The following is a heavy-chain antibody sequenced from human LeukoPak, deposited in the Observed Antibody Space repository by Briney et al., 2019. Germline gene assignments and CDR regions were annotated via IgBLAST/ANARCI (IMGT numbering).Heavy chain of an antibody. V-gene: IGHV4-59*01. CDR3: ARVTGNRGYYLDF. D-gene: IGHD6-13*01. CDR1: GGSISSYY. Sequence: SETLSLTCTVSGGSISSYYWNWIRQPPGKGLEWIGYIYYSGTTNYNPSLKSRVSMSVDTSKNQFSLRLTSVTSADTAMYYCARVTGNRGYYLDFWGQGMQATVSS. CDR2: IYYSGTT. J-gene: IGHJ4*02.